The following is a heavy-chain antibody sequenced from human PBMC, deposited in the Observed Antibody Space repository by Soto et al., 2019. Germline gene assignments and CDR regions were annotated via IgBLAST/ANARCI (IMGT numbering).Heavy chain of an antibody. Sequence: GGSLRLSCAASGFIFKMYWMHWVRHSPGKGLVWISRIYNDGTYSDYADSVRGRFTISRDNVNDTLYLQMNNLRAEDSALYYCTRGPRPISTGTGAYWGQGTQVTVSS. CDR2: IYNDGTYS. CDR1: GFIFKMYW. D-gene: IGHD3-10*01. J-gene: IGHJ4*02. CDR3: TRGPRPISTGTGAY. V-gene: IGHV3-74*01.